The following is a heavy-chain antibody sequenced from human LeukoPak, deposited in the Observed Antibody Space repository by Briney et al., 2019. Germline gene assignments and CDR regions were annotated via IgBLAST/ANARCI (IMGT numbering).Heavy chain of an antibody. CDR2: INHSGST. CDR3: ARELTEIARISAMDV. Sequence: PSETLSLTCTVSGGSISSRTYYWGWIRQPPGKGLEWIGGINHSGSTNYTPSLKSRVTISVDTSKNQFSLKLSSVTAADTAVYYCARELTEIARISAMDVWGKGTTVTVSS. J-gene: IGHJ6*03. CDR1: GGSISSRTYY. V-gene: IGHV4-39*07. D-gene: IGHD5-24*01.